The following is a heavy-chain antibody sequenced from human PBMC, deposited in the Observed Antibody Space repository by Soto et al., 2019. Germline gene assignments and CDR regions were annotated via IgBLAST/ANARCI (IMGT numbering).Heavy chain of an antibody. J-gene: IGHJ4*02. V-gene: IGHV1-8*01. D-gene: IGHD1-1*01. Sequence: QVQLVKSGAEVKKPGASVKVSCKASGYTFSDHDINWVRQASGQGPEWLGWMNPNSGDTGYAQNFQGRVTMTRVTSKRTAYMELSSLRSEDTAVYYCARVGGNWNDDYFDYWGQGTLVTVSS. CDR3: ARVGGNWNDDYFDY. CDR2: MNPNSGDT. CDR1: GYTFSDHD.